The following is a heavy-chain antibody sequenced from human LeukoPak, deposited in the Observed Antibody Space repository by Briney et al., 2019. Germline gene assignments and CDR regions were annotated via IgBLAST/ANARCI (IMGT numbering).Heavy chain of an antibody. V-gene: IGHV3-30*02. D-gene: IGHD5-24*01. Sequence: GGSLSLSCAASGFTFSTYGMHWVRKPPGKGLEWVAFMRNDGTDKYYADSVRGRFTISRDNSRNTLYLQMNSLRAEDTAVYYCATATTPTISRHYFDSWGQGTLVTVSS. CDR3: ATATTPTISRHYFDS. J-gene: IGHJ4*02. CDR1: GFTFSTYG. CDR2: MRNDGTDK.